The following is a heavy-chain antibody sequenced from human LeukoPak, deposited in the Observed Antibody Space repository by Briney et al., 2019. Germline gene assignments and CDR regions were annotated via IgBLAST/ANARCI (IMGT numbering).Heavy chain of an antibody. V-gene: IGHV3-48*03. J-gene: IGHJ4*02. D-gene: IGHD6-13*01. CDR1: GFTFSSYE. CDR2: ISSSGSTI. Sequence: GGSLRLSCAASGFTFSSYEMNWVRQAPGKGLEWVSYISSSGSTIYYADSVKGRFTISRDNAKNSLYLQMNSLRAEDTAVYCCATDGGPAYSSSWYLYWGQGSLVTVSS. CDR3: ATDGGPAYSSSWYLY.